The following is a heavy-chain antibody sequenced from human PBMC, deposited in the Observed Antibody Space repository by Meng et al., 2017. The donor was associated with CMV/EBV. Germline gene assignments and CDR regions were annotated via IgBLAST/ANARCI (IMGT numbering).Heavy chain of an antibody. Sequence: SETLSLTCTVSGGSVSSGSYYWSWIRQPPGKGLEWIGYIYYSGGTNYNPSLKSRVTISVDTSKNQFSLKLSSVTAADTAVYYCARESVVVPAAMIIKQPDYYYYGMDVWGQGTTVTVSS. J-gene: IGHJ6*02. V-gene: IGHV4-61*01. CDR1: GGSVSSGSYY. CDR3: ARESVVVPAAMIIKQPDYYYYGMDV. CDR2: IYYSGGT. D-gene: IGHD2-2*01.